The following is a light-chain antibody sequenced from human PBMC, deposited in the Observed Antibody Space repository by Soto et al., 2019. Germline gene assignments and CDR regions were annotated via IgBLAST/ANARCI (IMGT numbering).Light chain of an antibody. Sequence: EIVLTQSPGTLSLSPGERATLSCSASQSVISSYLAWYQQKPGQAPSLLIYGASRRATGIPDRFSGSGSGTDFTLTISRLEPEDFAVYYCQQYDSSPITFGQGTRLEIK. CDR1: QSVISSY. CDR3: QQYDSSPIT. CDR2: GAS. J-gene: IGKJ5*01. V-gene: IGKV3-20*01.